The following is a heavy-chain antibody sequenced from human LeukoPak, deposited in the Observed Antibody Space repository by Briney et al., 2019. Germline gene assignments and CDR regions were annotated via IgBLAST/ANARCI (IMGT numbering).Heavy chain of an antibody. Sequence: ASVKLSCKSSGYTFTTYGISRVRQAPGQGLEWRGWISDYNGNTHYAQTFQGRVTMTTDTSTSTAYMELRSLRSDDTAVYYCARESLEWSSLLDDWGQGSLVTVS. J-gene: IGHJ4*02. CDR3: ARESLEWSSLLDD. CDR1: GYTFTTYG. CDR2: ISDYNGNT. D-gene: IGHD3-3*01. V-gene: IGHV1-18*01.